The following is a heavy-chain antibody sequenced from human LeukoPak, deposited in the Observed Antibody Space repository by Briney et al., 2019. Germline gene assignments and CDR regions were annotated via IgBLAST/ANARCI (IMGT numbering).Heavy chain of an antibody. CDR3: AKRFTKWEFDY. J-gene: IGHJ4*02. Sequence: HAGGSLRLSCAASGFAFSSYAMHWVRQAPGKGLEWVAVISYDGSNKYYADSVKGRFTISRDNSKNTLYLQMNSLRAEDTAVYYCAKRFTKWEFDYWGQGTLVTVSS. V-gene: IGHV3-30-3*01. D-gene: IGHD1-26*01. CDR2: ISYDGSNK. CDR1: GFAFSSYA.